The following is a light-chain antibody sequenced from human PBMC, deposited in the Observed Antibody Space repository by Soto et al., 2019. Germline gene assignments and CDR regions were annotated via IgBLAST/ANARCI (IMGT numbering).Light chain of an antibody. J-gene: IGKJ2*02. CDR1: QSIRSW. CDR2: KAS. Sequence: DIQMTQSPSTLSASVGDRVTITCRASQSIRSWLAWYQQKPGKAPKLLIHKASSLESGVPSRFSGSASGTEFTLTISILQPDDFAAYYCQQYNSYSGTFGQGTKVEIK. V-gene: IGKV1-5*03. CDR3: QQYNSYSGT.